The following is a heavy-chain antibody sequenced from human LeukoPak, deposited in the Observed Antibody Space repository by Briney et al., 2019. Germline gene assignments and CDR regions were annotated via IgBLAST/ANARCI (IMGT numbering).Heavy chain of an antibody. CDR3: ARYGLGAHAFDI. CDR2: IYSGGST. D-gene: IGHD3/OR15-3a*01. Sequence: GGSLRLSCAASGFTVSSNYMNWVRQAPGKGLEWVSVIYSGGSTYYADSVKGRFTISRDNSKNTLYLQMNSLRTEDTAVYYCARYGLGAHAFDIWGQGTMVTVSS. V-gene: IGHV3-66*01. J-gene: IGHJ3*02. CDR1: GFTVSSNY.